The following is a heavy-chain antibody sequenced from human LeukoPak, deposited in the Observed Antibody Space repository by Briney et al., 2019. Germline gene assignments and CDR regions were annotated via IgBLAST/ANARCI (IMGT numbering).Heavy chain of an antibody. CDR2: ITPIFGTA. Sequence: ASVKVSCKASGGTFSSYAISWVRQAPGQGLEWMGGITPIFGTAKYAQKFQGRVTITAVESMSTAYMELSSLRSEDTAVYYCARGWLAETTVVTPYNYWGQGTLVTVSS. J-gene: IGHJ4*02. CDR3: ARGWLAETTVVTPYNY. D-gene: IGHD4-23*01. CDR1: GGTFSSYA. V-gene: IGHV1-69*13.